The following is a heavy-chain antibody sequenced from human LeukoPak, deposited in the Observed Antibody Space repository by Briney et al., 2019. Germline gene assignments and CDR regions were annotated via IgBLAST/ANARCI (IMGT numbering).Heavy chain of an antibody. D-gene: IGHD4-17*01. CDR2: IYWNDDK. CDR1: GFSVSTSGVV. CDR3: AHRTSVTSVDY. Sequence: VSGPTLVNPTQTLTLTCTLSGFSVSTSGVVVGWVRQPPGKAPEWLAFIYWNDDKRCSPSLTSRLTITRDTSKNQVVLTMTNMDPVDTATYYCAHRTSVTSVDYWGQGTLVTVSS. V-gene: IGHV2-5*01. J-gene: IGHJ4*02.